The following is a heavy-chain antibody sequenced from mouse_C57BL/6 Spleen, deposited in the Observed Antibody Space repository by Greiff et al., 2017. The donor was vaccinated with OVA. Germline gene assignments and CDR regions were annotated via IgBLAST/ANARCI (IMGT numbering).Heavy chain of an antibody. D-gene: IGHD1-1*01. Sequence: VQLQQSGPELVKPGASVKLSCKASGYTFTSYDINWVKQRPGQGLEWIGWIYPRDGSTKYNEKFKGKATLTVDTSSSTAYMELHSLTSEDSAVYFCARDGSSYVGYFDVWGTGTTVTVSS. J-gene: IGHJ1*03. CDR1: GYTFTSYD. V-gene: IGHV1-85*01. CDR2: IYPRDGST. CDR3: ARDGSSYVGYFDV.